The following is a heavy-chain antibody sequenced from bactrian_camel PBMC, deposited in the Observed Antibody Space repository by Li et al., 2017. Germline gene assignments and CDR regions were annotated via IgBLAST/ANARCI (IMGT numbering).Heavy chain of an antibody. CDR1: GLSVSDSS. CDR2: IRRDDLT. D-gene: IGHD6*01. V-gene: IGHV3S55*01. J-gene: IGHJ4*01. Sequence: VQLVESGGGSVQAGGSLRLSCAPSGLSVSDSSMAWFRQSPGKEPEAVAAIRRDDLTAYTDSVKGRFTISKHNANNTLYLQMDTLKPEDTGMYCCAAARGIDTFTVEGGCGFGSWGQGTQVTVS. CDR3: AAARGIDTFTVEGGCGFGS.